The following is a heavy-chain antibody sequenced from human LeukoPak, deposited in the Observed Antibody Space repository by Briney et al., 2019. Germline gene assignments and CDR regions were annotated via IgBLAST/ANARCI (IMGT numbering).Heavy chain of an antibody. CDR3: AREPTSGREPTSGRPLDY. V-gene: IGHV4-4*07. CDR2: IYSSGSN. D-gene: IGHD5-12*01. CDR1: GGSISGYF. Sequence: SETLSLTCTVSGGSISGYFCTWIRQPAGKGLEWIGRIYSSGSNNYNPSLKSRVTMSLDTSKNHFSLNLTSVTAADTAVYYCAREPTSGREPTSGRPLDYWGQGTLVTVSS. J-gene: IGHJ4*02.